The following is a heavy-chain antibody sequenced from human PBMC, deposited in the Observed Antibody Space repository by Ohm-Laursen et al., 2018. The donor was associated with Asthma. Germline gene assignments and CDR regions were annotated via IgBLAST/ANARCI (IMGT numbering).Heavy chain of an antibody. V-gene: IGHV3-21*01. CDR3: ARIGPEWELPGREYSLHH. CDR1: GYTFSRYS. CDR2: ISTASSFI. J-gene: IGHJ1*01. D-gene: IGHD1-26*01. Sequence: GTLSLTWAASGYTFSRYSIHWVRQIPGKGLEWVASISTASSFIYYADSVRDRFTTSRDNARNSVYLQMNSLRAEDTALYYCARIGPEWELPGREYSLHHWGEGTLVTVSS.